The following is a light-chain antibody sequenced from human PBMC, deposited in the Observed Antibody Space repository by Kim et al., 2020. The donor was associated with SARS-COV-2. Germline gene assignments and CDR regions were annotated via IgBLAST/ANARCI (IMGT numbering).Light chain of an antibody. CDR3: QVWDSSSDHRV. CDR2: YDS. V-gene: IGLV3-21*04. Sequence: APGKTARITCGGNNIGRKSVHWYQQKPGQAPVLVIYYDSDRPSGIPERFSGSNSGNTATLTISRVEAGDEADYCCQVWDSSSDHRVFGGGTKLTVL. J-gene: IGLJ3*02. CDR1: NIGRKS.